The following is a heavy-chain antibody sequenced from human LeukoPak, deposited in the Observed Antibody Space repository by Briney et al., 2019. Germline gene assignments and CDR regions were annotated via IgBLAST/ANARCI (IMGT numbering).Heavy chain of an antibody. D-gene: IGHD2-2*01. V-gene: IGHV3-33*06. CDR2: IWYDGGNK. CDR1: GFTFSAYG. J-gene: IGHJ4*02. Sequence: GSLRLSCAASGFTFSAYGMHWVRQAPGEGLEWVANIWYDGGNKYYADSVKGRFTISRDDSKNTLHLQMNNLRAEDAAVYYCAKVRVTYCVTTTCYGDFDFWGQGTLVTVAS. CDR3: AKVRVTYCVTTTCYGDFDF.